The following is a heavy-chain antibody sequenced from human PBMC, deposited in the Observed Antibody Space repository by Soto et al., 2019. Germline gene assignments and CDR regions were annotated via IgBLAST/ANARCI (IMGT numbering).Heavy chain of an antibody. D-gene: IGHD4-17*01. J-gene: IGHJ6*02. CDR3: ARQHGEDYYYYYGMDV. Sequence: GASVKVSCKASGYTFTGYYIHWVRQAPGQGLEWMGWINPNSGGTNYAQKFQGRVTMTRDTSISTAYMELSRMRSDDTAVYYCARQHGEDYYYYYGMDVWGQGTTVTV. V-gene: IGHV1-2*02. CDR1: GYTFTGYY. CDR2: INPNSGGT.